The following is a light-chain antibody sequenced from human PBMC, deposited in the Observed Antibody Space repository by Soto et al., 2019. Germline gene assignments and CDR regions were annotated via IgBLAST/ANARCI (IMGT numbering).Light chain of an antibody. V-gene: IGLV2-14*03. J-gene: IGLJ2*01. CDR3: SSYSSSNTLV. CDR2: DVR. CDR1: SSDVGGYNS. Sequence: QSALTQPASVSGSPGQSITISCTGTSSDVGGYNSVSWYQQYPGKAPKLIIFDVRNRPSGVSTRFSGSKSGNTASLTFSGLHTEDEADYYCSSYSSSNTLVFGGGTNLTVL.